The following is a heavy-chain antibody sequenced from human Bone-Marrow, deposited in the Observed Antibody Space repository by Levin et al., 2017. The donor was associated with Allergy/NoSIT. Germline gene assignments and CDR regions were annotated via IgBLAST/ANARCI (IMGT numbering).Heavy chain of an antibody. D-gene: IGHD2-15*01. CDR1: GFSFDDYA. Sequence: QPGGSLRLSCAGSGFSFDDYAMHWVRQAPGKGLEWVSYITWNSAAMAYADSVKGRFTVSRDNAKKSLYLQMNSLRTEDTALYYCAKDKYSQRGAFDIWGQGTMVTVSS. CDR3: AKDKYSQRGAFDI. V-gene: IGHV3-9*01. CDR2: ITWNSAAM. J-gene: IGHJ3*02.